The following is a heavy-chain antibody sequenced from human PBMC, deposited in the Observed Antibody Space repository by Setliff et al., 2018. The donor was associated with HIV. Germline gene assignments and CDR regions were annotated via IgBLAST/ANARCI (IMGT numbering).Heavy chain of an antibody. CDR2: IHTGTGDT. D-gene: IGHD2-15*01. Sequence: GASVKVSCKASGYTFTTCSIHWVRQAPGQRPEWMGWIHTGTGDTKYSQKFQGRVTITRDTSASTAYMDLNSLRSEDTAVYYCARVVVVAAKLDYWGQGTLVTVSS. CDR1: GYTFTTCS. J-gene: IGHJ4*02. V-gene: IGHV1-3*04. CDR3: ARVVVVAAKLDY.